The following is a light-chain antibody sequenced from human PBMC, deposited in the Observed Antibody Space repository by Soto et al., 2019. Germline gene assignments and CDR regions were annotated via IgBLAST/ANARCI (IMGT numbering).Light chain of an antibody. CDR3: SSCTSSSTLV. V-gene: IGLV2-14*01. CDR2: DVS. Sequence: QSALTQPASVSGSPGQSITFSCTGTSSDVGGYNYVSWYQQHPGKAPKLMIYDVSNRPSGVSNRFSGSKSGNTASLTISGLQAEDEADYYCSSCTSSSTLVFGTGTKVTVL. J-gene: IGLJ1*01. CDR1: SSDVGGYNY.